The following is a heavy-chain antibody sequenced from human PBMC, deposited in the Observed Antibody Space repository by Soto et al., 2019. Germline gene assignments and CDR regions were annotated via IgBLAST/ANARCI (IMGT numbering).Heavy chain of an antibody. CDR1: GYTFTRYG. D-gene: IGHD6-19*01. V-gene: IGHV1-18*01. CDR2: ISAYNGNT. J-gene: IGHJ4*02. Sequence: SVKVSCKASGYTFTRYGISWVRQAPGQGLEWMGWISAYNGNTNYAQKLQGRVTMTTDTSTSTAYMELRSLRSDDTAVYYCACVVAHSSRWYGHYCGKGPLVTLSS. CDR3: ACVVAHSSRWYGHY.